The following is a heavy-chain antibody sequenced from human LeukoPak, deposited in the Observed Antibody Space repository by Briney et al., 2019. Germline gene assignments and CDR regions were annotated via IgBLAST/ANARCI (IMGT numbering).Heavy chain of an antibody. Sequence: SVKVSCKASGGTFSSYAISWVRQAPGQGLEWMGRIIPIFGTANYARKFQGRVTITTDESTSTAYMELSSLRSEDTAVYYCASQAAWELPYSLDYWGQGTLVTVSS. CDR1: GGTFSSYA. CDR3: ASQAAWELPYSLDY. J-gene: IGHJ4*02. D-gene: IGHD1-26*01. CDR2: IIPIFGTA. V-gene: IGHV1-69*05.